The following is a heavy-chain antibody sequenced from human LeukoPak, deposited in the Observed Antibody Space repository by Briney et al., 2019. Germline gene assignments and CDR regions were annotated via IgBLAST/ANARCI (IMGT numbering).Heavy chain of an antibody. D-gene: IGHD3-10*01. CDR2: INSDGSST. V-gene: IGHV3-74*01. CDR3: AKPRGYYGSGSRLKYFDY. J-gene: IGHJ4*02. Sequence: GGSLRLSCAASGFTFSSYWMHWVRQGPGKGLVWVSRINSDGSSTSYADSVRGRFTISRDNAKNTLYLQMNSLRAEDTAVYYCAKPRGYYGSGSRLKYFDYWGQGTLVTVSS. CDR1: GFTFSSYW.